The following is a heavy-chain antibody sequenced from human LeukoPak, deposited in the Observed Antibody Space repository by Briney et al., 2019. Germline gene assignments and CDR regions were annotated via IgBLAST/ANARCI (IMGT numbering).Heavy chain of an antibody. CDR3: ATDPASYCTSSTCDFDY. CDR1: GFTFSSYR. Sequence: PGGSLRLSCAASGFTFSSYRMSWVRQAPGKGLEWVANIKQDGSEKYYVGSVKGRFTTSRDNAKNSLYLQMNNLGAEDTAVYYCATDPASYCTSSTCDFDYWGQGTLVTVSS. CDR2: IKQDGSEK. J-gene: IGHJ4*02. D-gene: IGHD2-8*01. V-gene: IGHV3-7*01.